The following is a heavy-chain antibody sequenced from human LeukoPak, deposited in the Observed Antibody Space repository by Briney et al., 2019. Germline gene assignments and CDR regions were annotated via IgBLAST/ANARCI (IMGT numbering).Heavy chain of an antibody. D-gene: IGHD4-17*01. CDR3: AGCGDFDY. Sequence: PSQTLSLTCTISGVSLTSGDFYWGWLRQRPGMGLEWVGFSYYSGGTYYNPSLKSRVTISLDTSKNRFSLRLTSVTAADTAVYYCAGCGDFDYWGQGTLVTVSS. J-gene: IGHJ4*02. CDR1: GVSLTSGDFY. CDR2: SYYSGGT. V-gene: IGHV4-30-4*01.